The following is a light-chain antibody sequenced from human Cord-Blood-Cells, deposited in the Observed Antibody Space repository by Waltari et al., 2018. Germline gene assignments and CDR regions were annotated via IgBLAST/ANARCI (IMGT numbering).Light chain of an antibody. J-gene: IGLJ3*02. CDR2: EDN. CDR1: SGSIASNS. CDR3: QSYDSSNQV. Sequence: NFMLTQPHSVSESPGKTVTISCTRSSGSIASNSVHGYQQRPGSAPTTVIYEDNQRPSGVPDRFSGSIDSSSNSASLTISGLKTEDEADYYCQSYDSSNQVFGGGTKLTVL. V-gene: IGLV6-57*03.